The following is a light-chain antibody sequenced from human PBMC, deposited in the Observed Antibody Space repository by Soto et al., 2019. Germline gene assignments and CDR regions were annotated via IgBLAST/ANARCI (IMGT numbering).Light chain of an antibody. CDR2: KAS. CDR1: QTISSW. V-gene: IGKV1-5*03. Sequence: DIQMTQSPSTLSTFVGGRVTITCRASQTISSWLAWYQQKPGKAPKLLIYKASTLKSGVPSRFSGSGSGTEFTLTISSLQPDDFATYYCQHYNSYSEAFGQGTKVDIK. J-gene: IGKJ1*01. CDR3: QHYNSYSEA.